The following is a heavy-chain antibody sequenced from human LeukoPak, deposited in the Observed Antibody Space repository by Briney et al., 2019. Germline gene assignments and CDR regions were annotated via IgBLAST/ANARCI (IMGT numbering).Heavy chain of an antibody. CDR2: MNPNSGNT. D-gene: IGHD6-13*01. V-gene: IGHV1-8*01. CDR1: GYTFTSYD. CDR3: ARDIAAAGTLCDY. J-gene: IGHJ4*02. Sequence: ASVKVSCKASGYTFTSYDINWVRQATGQGLAWMGWMNPNSGNTGYAQKFQGRVTMTRNTSISTAYMELSSLRSEDTAVHYCARDIAAAGTLCDYWGQGTLVTVSS.